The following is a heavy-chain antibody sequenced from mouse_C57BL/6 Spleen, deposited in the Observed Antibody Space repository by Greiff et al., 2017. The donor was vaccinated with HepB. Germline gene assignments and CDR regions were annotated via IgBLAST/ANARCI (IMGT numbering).Heavy chain of an antibody. J-gene: IGHJ4*01. Sequence: EVKLMESGGDLVKPGGSLKLSCAASGFTFSSYGMSWVRQTPDKRLEWVATISSGGSYTYYPDSVKGRFTISRDNAKNTLYLQMSSLKSEDTAMYYCARHGDLYDGDAMDYWGQGTSVTVSS. CDR3: ARHGDLYDGDAMDY. CDR1: GFTFSSYG. V-gene: IGHV5-6*01. CDR2: ISSGGSYT. D-gene: IGHD2-3*01.